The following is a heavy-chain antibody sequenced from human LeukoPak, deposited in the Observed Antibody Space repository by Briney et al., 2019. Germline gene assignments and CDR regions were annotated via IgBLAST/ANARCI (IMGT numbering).Heavy chain of an antibody. D-gene: IGHD6-19*01. Sequence: SETLSLTCAVSGYSISSGYYWGWIQQTPGKGLEWIGSIYQSGSTYYNPSLKSRVTISLDMSKNHFSLKLSSVTAADTAVYFCARRYTSGWFFDYWGQGTLVTVSS. CDR2: IYQSGST. V-gene: IGHV4-38-2*01. CDR1: GYSISSGYY. CDR3: ARRYTSGWFFDY. J-gene: IGHJ4*02.